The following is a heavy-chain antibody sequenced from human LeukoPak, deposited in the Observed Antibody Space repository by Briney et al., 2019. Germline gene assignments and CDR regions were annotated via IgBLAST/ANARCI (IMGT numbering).Heavy chain of an antibody. V-gene: IGHV4-30-4*01. CDR3: AGEYYYDSSGYYY. Sequence: SETLSLTCTVSGGSISCGDYYWSWIRQPPGKGLEWIGYIYYSGSTYYNPSLKSRVTISVDTSKNQFSLKLSSVTAADTAVYYCAGEYYYDSSGYYYWGQGTLVTVSS. CDR2: IYYSGST. J-gene: IGHJ4*02. D-gene: IGHD3-22*01. CDR1: GGSISCGDYY.